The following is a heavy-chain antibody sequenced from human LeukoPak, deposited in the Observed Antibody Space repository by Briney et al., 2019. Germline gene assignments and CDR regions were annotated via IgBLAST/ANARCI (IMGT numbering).Heavy chain of an antibody. CDR3: ARSYSSGLDDAFDI. D-gene: IGHD6-19*01. V-gene: IGHV1-69*05. Sequence: SVKVSCKASGGTFSSYAISWVRQAPGQGLEWMGGIIPIFGTANYAQKFQGRVTITTDESTSTAYMELSSLRSEDTAVYYCARSYSSGLDDAFDIWGQGTMVTVSS. CDR1: GGTFSSYA. J-gene: IGHJ3*02. CDR2: IIPIFGTA.